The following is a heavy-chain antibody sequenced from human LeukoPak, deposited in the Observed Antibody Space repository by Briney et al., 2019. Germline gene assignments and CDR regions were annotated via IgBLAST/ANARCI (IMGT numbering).Heavy chain of an antibody. Sequence: PGGPLRHPCSPSGLPFSIHWIRWVRQAPGKGGEWVANIKQYGRENYQGVFVRSRFTISTATAKNSVYPQTNSMRAEYTAVYYCARDSRDDYVWGSYRSQAGPYYFDSSGQGTLVTVSS. CDR1: GLPFSIHW. D-gene: IGHD3-16*02. J-gene: IGHJ4*02. V-gene: IGHV3-7*01. CDR2: IKQYGREN. CDR3: ARDSRDDYVWGSYRSQAGPYYFDS.